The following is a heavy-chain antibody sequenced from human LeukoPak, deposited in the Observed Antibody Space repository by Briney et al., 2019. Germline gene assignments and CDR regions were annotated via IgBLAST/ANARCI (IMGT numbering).Heavy chain of an antibody. D-gene: IGHD3-3*01. V-gene: IGHV4-4*07. J-gene: IGHJ5*02. CDR1: GGSISSYY. CDR3: ARVGKPYYDFWSGYGNWFDP. CDR2: IYTSGST. Sequence: SETLSLTCTVSGGSISSYYWSWIRQPAGKGLEWIGRIYTSGSTNYNPSLKSRVTMSVDTSKNQFSLKLSSVTAADTAVYYCARVGKPYYDFWSGYGNWFDPWGQGTLVTVSS.